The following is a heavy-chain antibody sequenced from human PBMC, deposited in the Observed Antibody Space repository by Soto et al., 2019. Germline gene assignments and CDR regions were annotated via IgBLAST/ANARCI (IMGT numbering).Heavy chain of an antibody. Sequence: GGSLSLSCAASGFTVSSNYMSWVRQAPGKGLEWVSAISGSGGSTYYADSVKGRFTISRDNSKNTLYLQMNSLRAEDTAVYYCAKDNNWNYVPPIWGQGTMVTVSS. D-gene: IGHD1-7*01. V-gene: IGHV3-23*01. J-gene: IGHJ3*02. CDR3: AKDNNWNYVPPI. CDR1: GFTVSSNY. CDR2: ISGSGGST.